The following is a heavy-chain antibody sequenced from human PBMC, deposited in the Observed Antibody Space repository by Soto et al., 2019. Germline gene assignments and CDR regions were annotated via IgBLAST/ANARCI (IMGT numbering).Heavy chain of an antibody. Sequence: SETLSLTCAVYGGSFSGYYWSWIRQPPGKGLEWIGEINHSGSTNYNPSLKSRVTISVGTSKNQFSLKLSSVTAADTAVYYCASRYGSGFHSWGQGTLVTVSS. J-gene: IGHJ4*02. CDR3: ASRYGSGFHS. CDR1: GGSFSGYY. D-gene: IGHD3-10*01. V-gene: IGHV4-34*01. CDR2: INHSGST.